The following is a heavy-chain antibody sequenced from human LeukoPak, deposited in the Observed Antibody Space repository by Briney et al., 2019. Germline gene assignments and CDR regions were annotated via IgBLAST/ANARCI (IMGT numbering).Heavy chain of an antibody. D-gene: IGHD3-22*01. Sequence: GGSLRLSCAASGFTFDDYGMNWVRQAPGKGLEWVSAISGSGGSTHYADSVKGRFTISRDNSKNTLYLQMNSLRAEDTAVYYCAKGRPTYYYDSSGYGFDYWGQGTLVTVSS. CDR1: GFTFDDYG. CDR3: AKGRPTYYYDSSGYGFDY. J-gene: IGHJ4*02. V-gene: IGHV3-23*01. CDR2: ISGSGGST.